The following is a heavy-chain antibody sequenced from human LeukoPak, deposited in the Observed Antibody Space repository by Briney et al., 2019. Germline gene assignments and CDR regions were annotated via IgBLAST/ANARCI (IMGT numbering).Heavy chain of an antibody. D-gene: IGHD1-14*01. J-gene: IGHJ4*02. CDR3: ACSISMDFQY. Sequence: SETLSLTCTVSGASVSSYYGNWIRQPAGGGLEWIGRIYNSGPTDYNPSLKSRVTISVDKSKTQISLKLSSVTAADTAVYYCACSISMDFQYWGQGTLVTVSS. V-gene: IGHV4-4*07. CDR2: IYNSGPT. CDR1: GASVSSYY.